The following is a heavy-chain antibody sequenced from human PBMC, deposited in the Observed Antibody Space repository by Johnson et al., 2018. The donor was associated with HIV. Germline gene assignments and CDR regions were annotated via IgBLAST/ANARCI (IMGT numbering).Heavy chain of an antibody. J-gene: IGHJ3*02. V-gene: IGHV3-9*01. CDR1: GFTFDDYA. Sequence: VQLVESGGGLVQPGRSLRLSCAASGFTFDDYAMHWVRQAPGKGLEWVSGISWNSGSIGYADSVKGRFTISRDNAKNSLYLQMNSLRAEDTAVYYCARDKGHAFDIWGQGTMVTVSS. CDR2: ISWNSGSI. CDR3: ARDKGHAFDI.